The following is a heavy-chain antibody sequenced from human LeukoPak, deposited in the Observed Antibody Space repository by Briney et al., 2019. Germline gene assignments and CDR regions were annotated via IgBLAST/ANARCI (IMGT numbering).Heavy chain of an antibody. CDR2: INHSGST. J-gene: IGHJ4*02. D-gene: IGHD3-9*01. V-gene: IGHV4-34*01. CDR1: GGSFSGYY. CDR3: ARGRDDILTGYGAPFDY. Sequence: SETLSLTCAVYGGSFSGYYWSLIRQPPGKGLEWIGEINHSGSTNYNPSLKSRVTISVDTSKNQFSLKLSSVTAADTAVYYCARGRDDILTGYGAPFDYWGQGTLVTVSS.